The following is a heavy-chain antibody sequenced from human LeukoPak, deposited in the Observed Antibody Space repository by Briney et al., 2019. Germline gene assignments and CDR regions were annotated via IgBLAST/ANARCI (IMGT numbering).Heavy chain of an antibody. CDR2: ISYDGSNK. CDR3: AKVLVGDYYYGMDV. Sequence: GGPLRLSCAASGFTFSSYGMHWVRQAPGKGLEWVAVISYDGSNKYYADSVKGRFTISRGNSKNTLYLQMNSLRAEDTAVYYCAKVLVGDYYYGMDVWGQGTTVTVSS. V-gene: IGHV3-30*18. CDR1: GFTFSSYG. D-gene: IGHD1-26*01. J-gene: IGHJ6*02.